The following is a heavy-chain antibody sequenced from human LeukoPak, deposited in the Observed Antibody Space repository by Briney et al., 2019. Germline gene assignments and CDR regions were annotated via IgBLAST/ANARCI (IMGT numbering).Heavy chain of an antibody. V-gene: IGHV1-18*01. J-gene: IGHJ6*03. CDR1: GYTFTSYG. Sequence: ASVKVSCKASGYTFTSYGISWVRQAPGQGLEWMGWISAYNGNTNYAQKLQGRATMTTDTSTSTAYMELRSLRSDDTAVYYCARDPRHYCSSTSCYGYYYYMDVWGKGTTVTVSS. D-gene: IGHD2-2*01. CDR3: ARDPRHYCSSTSCYGYYYYMDV. CDR2: ISAYNGNT.